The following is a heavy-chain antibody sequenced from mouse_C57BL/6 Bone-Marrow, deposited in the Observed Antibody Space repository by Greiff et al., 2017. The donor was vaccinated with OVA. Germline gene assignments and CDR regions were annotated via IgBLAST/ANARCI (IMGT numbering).Heavy chain of an antibody. J-gene: IGHJ3*01. V-gene: IGHV5-4*01. CDR1: GFTFSSYA. CDR3: AREADYGRDPFAY. Sequence: EVQVVESGGGLVKPGGSLKLSCAASGFTFSSYAMSWVRQTPDKRLEWVATISDGGSYTYYPDNVKGRFTLSVDNAKTNLYLQMIHLKSEDTAMYYCAREADYGRDPFAYWGQGTLVTVSA. CDR2: ISDGGSYT. D-gene: IGHD2-4*01.